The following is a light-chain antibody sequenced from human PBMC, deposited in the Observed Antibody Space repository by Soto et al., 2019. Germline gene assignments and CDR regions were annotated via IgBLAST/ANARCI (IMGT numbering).Light chain of an antibody. CDR3: QQYYSTPYT. V-gene: IGKV4-1*01. CDR1: QSVSYSSNNKNY. J-gene: IGKJ2*01. Sequence: DIVMTQSPDSLAVSLGESATINCKSSQSVSYSSNNKNYLAWYQQKPGQPPKLLIYWASTRESGVPDRLSGSGSGTDFTLTISSLQAEDVAVYYCQQYYSTPYTFGQGTKLEIK. CDR2: WAS.